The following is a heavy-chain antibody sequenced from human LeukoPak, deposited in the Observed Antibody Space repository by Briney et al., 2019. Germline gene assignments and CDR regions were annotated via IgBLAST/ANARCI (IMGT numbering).Heavy chain of an antibody. J-gene: IGHJ5*02. V-gene: IGHV3-30*01. CDR2: ISYDGSNK. D-gene: IGHD3-10*01. CDR3: ARDLGNTGLGENWFDP. CDR1: GFTFSSYA. Sequence: GRSLRPSCAASGFTFSSYAMHWVRQAPGKGLEWVAVISYDGSNKYYADSVKGRFTISRDNSKNTLYLQMNSLRAEDTAVYYCARDLGNTGLGENWFDPWGQGTLVTVSS.